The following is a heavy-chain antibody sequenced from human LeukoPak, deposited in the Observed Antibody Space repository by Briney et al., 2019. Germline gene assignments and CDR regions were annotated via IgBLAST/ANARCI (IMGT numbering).Heavy chain of an antibody. Sequence: ASVKVSCKASGYTFTSYYMHWVRQAPGQGLEWMGIINPSGGSTSYAQKFQGRVTMTRDTSTSTVYMELSSLRSEDTAVYYCARERAAAANYYYYGMDVWGQGTTVTVSS. V-gene: IGHV1-46*01. J-gene: IGHJ6*02. CDR3: ARERAAAANYYYYGMDV. CDR2: INPSGGST. D-gene: IGHD6-13*01. CDR1: GYTFTSYY.